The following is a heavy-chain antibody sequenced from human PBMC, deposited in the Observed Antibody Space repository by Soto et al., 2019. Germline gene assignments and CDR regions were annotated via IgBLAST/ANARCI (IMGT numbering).Heavy chain of an antibody. CDR3: ATDSASYLSYFDY. CDR1: GFTFSSYG. D-gene: IGHD1-26*01. CDR2: IWYDGSNK. Sequence: GGSLRLSCAASGFTFSSYGMHWVRQAPGKGLEWVAVIWYDGSNKYYADSVKGRFTISRDNSKNTLYLQMNSLRAEDTAVYYCATDSASYLSYFDYWGQGTLVTVSS. V-gene: IGHV3-33*01. J-gene: IGHJ4*02.